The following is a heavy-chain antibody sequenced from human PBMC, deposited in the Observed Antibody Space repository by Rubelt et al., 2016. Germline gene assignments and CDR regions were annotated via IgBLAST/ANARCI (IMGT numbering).Heavy chain of an antibody. J-gene: IGHJ6*02. V-gene: IGHV3-48*01. Sequence: VSGKGLEWVSHISSSGSAIHYGDSVKGRFTISRDNAKNSLYLQMNSLRAEDTAVYYGVRDTTYYGMDVWGQGTTVTVSS. D-gene: IGHD1-1*01. CDR2: ISSSGSAI. CDR3: VRDTTYYGMDV.